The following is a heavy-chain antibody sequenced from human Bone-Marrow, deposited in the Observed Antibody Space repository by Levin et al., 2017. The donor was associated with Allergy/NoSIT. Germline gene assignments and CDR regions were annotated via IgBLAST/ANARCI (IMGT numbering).Heavy chain of an antibody. CDR1: GFTFNNAW. CDR2: IKSKYDGGTT. J-gene: IGHJ6*02. D-gene: IGHD3-16*01. Sequence: PGGSLRLSCAASGFTFNNAWMIWVRQTPGKGLEWVARIKSKYDGGTTDYAAPVQGRFSISRDDSKNMLYLQMNALKTEDTGVYYCTQGGISHERYYRNGLDVWGQGTTVTVSS. V-gene: IGHV3-15*01. CDR3: TQGGISHERYYRNGLDV.